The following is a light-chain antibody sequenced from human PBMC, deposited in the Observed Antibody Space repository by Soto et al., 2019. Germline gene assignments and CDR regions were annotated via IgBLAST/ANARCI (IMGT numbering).Light chain of an antibody. V-gene: IGKV3-11*01. Sequence: EVVLTQSPATLSLSPGERATLSCRASQSVSNYLAWYQQKPGQAPRLLIYDASNRAIGIPARFSXXXXXXXXXXTISSLEPEDFAVYYCQQRSNWPITFGQGTRLEIK. CDR3: QQRSNWPIT. J-gene: IGKJ5*01. CDR1: QSVSNY. CDR2: DAS.